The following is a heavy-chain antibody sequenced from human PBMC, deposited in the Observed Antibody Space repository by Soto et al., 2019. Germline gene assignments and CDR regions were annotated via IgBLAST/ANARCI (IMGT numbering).Heavy chain of an antibody. CDR3: ASYSTVTNAFDI. V-gene: IGHV4-34*01. D-gene: IGHD4-17*01. CDR1: GGSFSGYY. J-gene: IGHJ3*02. CDR2: INHSGST. Sequence: QVQLQQWGAGLLKPSETLSLTCAVYGGSFSGYYWSWIRQPPGKGLEWIGEINHSGSTNYNPSLKSRVNISVDTSKNQFSRKLSSVTAADTSGYYCASYSTVTNAFDIWGQGTMVTVSS.